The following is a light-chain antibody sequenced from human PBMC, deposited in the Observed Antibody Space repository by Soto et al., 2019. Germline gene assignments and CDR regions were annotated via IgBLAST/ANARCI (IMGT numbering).Light chain of an antibody. Sequence: QSVLTQPPSASGTPGQRVTISCSGSSSNIGSNTVIWYQQLPGTAPKLLIYSNNQRPSGVPDRFSGSKSGTSASLAISGLQSEDEADYYCAAWDDSLNGFDVFGTGTKLTVL. CDR1: SSNIGSNT. CDR2: SNN. V-gene: IGLV1-44*01. CDR3: AAWDDSLNGFDV. J-gene: IGLJ1*01.